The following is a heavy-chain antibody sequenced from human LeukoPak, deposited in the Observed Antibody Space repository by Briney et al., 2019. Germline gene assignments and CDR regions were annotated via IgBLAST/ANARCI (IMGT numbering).Heavy chain of an antibody. Sequence: GGSLRLSCAASRFTFNTYWMSWVRQAPGKGLEWVATIKRDGTEKYYVDPVKGRFTISRDNSKNTLYLQMNSLRAEDTAVYYCARGVYDILTGYVGYWGQGTLVTVSS. CDR2: IKRDGTEK. J-gene: IGHJ4*02. CDR1: RFTFNTYW. V-gene: IGHV3-7*01. D-gene: IGHD3-9*01. CDR3: ARGVYDILTGYVGY.